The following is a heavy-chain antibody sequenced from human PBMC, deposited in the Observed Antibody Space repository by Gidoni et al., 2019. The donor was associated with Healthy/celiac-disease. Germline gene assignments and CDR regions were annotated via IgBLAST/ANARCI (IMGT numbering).Heavy chain of an antibody. V-gene: IGHV4-34*01. D-gene: IGHD6-19*01. Sequence: QVQLQQWGAGRLKPAETLSLTCAGEGGSFSGYSWSWIRQPPGKGLEWIGEINHRGSTNYNPSLKSRVTISVDTSKNQFSLKLSSVTAADTAVYYCARARGSSGWYGYWGQGTLVTVSS. CDR1: GGSFSGYS. CDR2: INHRGST. J-gene: IGHJ4*02. CDR3: ARARGSSGWYGY.